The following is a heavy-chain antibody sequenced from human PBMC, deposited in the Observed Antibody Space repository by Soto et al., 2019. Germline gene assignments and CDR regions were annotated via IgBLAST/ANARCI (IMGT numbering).Heavy chain of an antibody. V-gene: IGHV1-69*13. Sequence: SVKVSCKASGYTFTSYDINWVRQATGQGLEWMGGIIPIFGTANYAQKFQGRVTITADESTSTAYMELSSLRSEDTAVYYCALGTIFGVVMKYYFDYWGQGTLVTVSS. J-gene: IGHJ4*02. D-gene: IGHD3-3*01. CDR3: ALGTIFGVVMKYYFDY. CDR1: GYTFTSYD. CDR2: IIPIFGTA.